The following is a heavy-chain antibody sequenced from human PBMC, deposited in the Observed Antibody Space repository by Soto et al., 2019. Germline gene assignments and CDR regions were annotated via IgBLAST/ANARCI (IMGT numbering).Heavy chain of an antibody. J-gene: IGHJ4*02. CDR2: ISAHNGNT. Sequence: QVHLVQSGAEVKKPGASVKVSCKGSGYTFTSYGITWVRQAPGQGLEWMGGISAHNGNTDYAQKLQGRVTVTRDTSTSTAYMELRSLRSDDTAVYYCARGRYGDYWGQGALVTVSS. V-gene: IGHV1-18*01. CDR3: ARGRYGDY. CDR1: GYTFTSYG. D-gene: IGHD1-1*01.